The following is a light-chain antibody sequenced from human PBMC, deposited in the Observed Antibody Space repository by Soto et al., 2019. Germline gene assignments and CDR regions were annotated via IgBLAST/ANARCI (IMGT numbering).Light chain of an antibody. CDR3: QHYNSYSEA. V-gene: IGKV1-5*03. Sequence: DIQMTQSPSTLSGSVGDRVTITCRASQTISSWLAWYQQKPGKAPKLLIYKASTLKSGVPSRFSGSGSGTEFTHTSSSLQPDDFATYYCQHYNSYSEAFGQGTKVELK. CDR1: QTISSW. CDR2: KAS. J-gene: IGKJ1*01.